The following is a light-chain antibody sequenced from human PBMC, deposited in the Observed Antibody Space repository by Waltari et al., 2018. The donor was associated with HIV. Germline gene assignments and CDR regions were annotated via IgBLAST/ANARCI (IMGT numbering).Light chain of an antibody. CDR1: QSVLYSSNNMIY. J-gene: IGKJ2*01. CDR3: HKYDSAPVT. V-gene: IGKV4-1*01. Sequence: IVMTQSPDSLALSLGERATVNCNSSQSVLYSSNNMIYLAWYQHKPGQPPKLLIYWATSRESGVPDRVSGSEDGTDYTLTISSLQAEDVAVYYCHKYDSAPVTFGQGTKLEIK. CDR2: WAT.